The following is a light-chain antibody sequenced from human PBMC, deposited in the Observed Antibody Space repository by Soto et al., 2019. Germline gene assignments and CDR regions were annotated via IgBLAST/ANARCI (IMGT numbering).Light chain of an antibody. J-gene: IGKJ1*01. CDR1: LSVSSY. V-gene: IGKV3-11*01. CDR3: QQRSDWPWT. CDR2: EAS. Sequence: EIVLTQSPATLSLSPGERATLSCRASLSVSSYLACDQQKSGLAPRLLMYEASNRATGIPARFSGGGSGTDFTLTISSLEPEDFAVYYCQQRSDWPWTFGQGTKVDI.